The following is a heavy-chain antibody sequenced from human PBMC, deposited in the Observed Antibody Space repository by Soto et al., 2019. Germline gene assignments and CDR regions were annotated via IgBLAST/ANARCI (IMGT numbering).Heavy chain of an antibody. J-gene: IGHJ4*02. CDR1: GGSFSGYY. CDR2: INRSGST. V-gene: IGHV4-34*10. CDR3: ARKYYYGAGTRDY. Sequence: TSETLSLTCAVYGGSFSGYYWSWIRQPPGKGLEWIGEINRSGSTNYSPSFQGQVTMSADKSISTAYLQWSSLKASDSAMYYCARKYYYGAGTRDYWGQGTLVTVSS. D-gene: IGHD3-10*01.